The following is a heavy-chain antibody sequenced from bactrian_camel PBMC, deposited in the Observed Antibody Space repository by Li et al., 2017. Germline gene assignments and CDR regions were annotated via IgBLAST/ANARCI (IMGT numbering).Heavy chain of an antibody. CDR2: VYRDGRDT. Sequence: GSLRLSCQPSGHTYSSNCMGWFRQAPGKEREGVAIVYRDGRDTEYADSVRGRFTTSKDNARSTLYLQMNSLKPEDTAVYYCVAEPPFLTRPWVSGEYLHWGQGTQVTVS. V-gene: IGHV3S6*01. CDR3: VAEPPFLTRPWVSGEYLH. CDR1: GHTYSSNC. J-gene: IGHJ4*01. D-gene: IGHD1*01.